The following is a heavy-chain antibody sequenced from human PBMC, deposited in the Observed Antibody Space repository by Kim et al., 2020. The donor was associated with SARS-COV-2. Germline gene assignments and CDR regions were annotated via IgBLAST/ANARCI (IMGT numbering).Heavy chain of an antibody. J-gene: IGHJ4*02. CDR2: ISWNSVII. Sequence: GGSLRLSCAASGFTFDDYPMYWVRQTPGKGLEWVSRISWNSVIIAYADSVKGRFTISRDNAKNSLYLQMTSLRTDDTAFYYCAKGGYNKDDAWDYWGQRTLLTL. D-gene: IGHD4-4*01. CDR3: AKGGYNKDDAWDY. V-gene: IGHV3-9*01. CDR1: GFTFDDYP.